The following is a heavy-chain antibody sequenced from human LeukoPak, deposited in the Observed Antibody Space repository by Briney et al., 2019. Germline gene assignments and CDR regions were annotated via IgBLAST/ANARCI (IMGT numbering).Heavy chain of an antibody. D-gene: IGHD6-13*01. J-gene: IGHJ3*02. CDR3: ASNSYSSSWNAFDI. V-gene: IGHV4-39*07. CDR2: VFYNGAT. Sequence: SETLSLTCIVSGGSISSSIYYWAWVRQPPGKGLEWIGTVFYNGATQYSPSLRSRVTISVDTSKNQFSLNLNSVTAADTAVYYCASNSYSSSWNAFDIWGQGTMVTVSS. CDR1: GGSISSSIYY.